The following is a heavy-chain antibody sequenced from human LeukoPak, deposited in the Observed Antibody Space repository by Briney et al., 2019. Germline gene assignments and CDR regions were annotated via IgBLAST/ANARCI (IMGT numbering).Heavy chain of an antibody. Sequence: PAGGSLRLSCAASGFTFSSYAMHWVRQAPGKGLEYVSAISSDGGSTYYADSVKGRFTISRDNSKNTLYLQMGSLRAEDMAVYYCARGLRAYYYYGMDVWGQGTTVTVSS. CDR2: ISSDGGST. D-gene: IGHD5/OR15-5a*01. V-gene: IGHV3-64*02. CDR1: GFTFSSYA. J-gene: IGHJ6*02. CDR3: ARGLRAYYYYGMDV.